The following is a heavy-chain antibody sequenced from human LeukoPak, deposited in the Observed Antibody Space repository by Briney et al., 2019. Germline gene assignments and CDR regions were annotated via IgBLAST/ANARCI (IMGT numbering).Heavy chain of an antibody. D-gene: IGHD3-9*01. V-gene: IGHV3-21*01. Sequence: GGSLRLSCAASGFTFSSYSMNWVRQAPGKGLEWVSSISSSSSYIYYADSVKGRFTISRDNAKNSLYLQMNSLRAEDTAVYYCAKDRGEYYDILTGYSTWGQGTLVTVSS. J-gene: IGHJ5*02. CDR3: AKDRGEYYDILTGYST. CDR1: GFTFSSYS. CDR2: ISSSSSYI.